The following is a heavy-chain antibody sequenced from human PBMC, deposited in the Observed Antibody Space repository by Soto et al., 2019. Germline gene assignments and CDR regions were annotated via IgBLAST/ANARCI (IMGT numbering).Heavy chain of an antibody. V-gene: IGHV4-4*07. Sequence: QVQLQESGPGLVKPSETLSLTCTVSGDSMTKYYWSRIRQPAGKGLEWIGRIYTSGSTNYNPSLKSRVTMSIDTSNNHFSLKLKSVTAADTAVYYCARTVGAAYYFDFWGQGALVTVS. CDR3: ARTVGAAYYFDF. D-gene: IGHD1-26*01. CDR2: IYTSGST. J-gene: IGHJ4*02. CDR1: GDSMTKYY.